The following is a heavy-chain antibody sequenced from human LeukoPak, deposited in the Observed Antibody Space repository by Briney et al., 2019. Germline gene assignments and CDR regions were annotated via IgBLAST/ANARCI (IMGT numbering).Heavy chain of an antibody. CDR3: ARYYHGSAIDP. D-gene: IGHD3-10*01. J-gene: IGHJ5*02. CDR1: GGSISSGDYY. V-gene: IGHV4-30-4*01. CDR2: IYYSGST. Sequence: PSETLSLTCTVSGGSISSGDYYWSWIRQPPGKGLEWIGYIYYSGSTYYNPSLKSRVTISLDTSRNKFSLKLSFVTAADTAMYYCARYYHGSAIDPWGQGTLVTVSS.